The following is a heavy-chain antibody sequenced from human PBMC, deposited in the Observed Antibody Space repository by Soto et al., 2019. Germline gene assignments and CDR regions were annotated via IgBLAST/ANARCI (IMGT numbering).Heavy chain of an antibody. D-gene: IGHD3-3*01. CDR1: GGSIATNGYY. CDR3: ATFDFESGNWFDA. Sequence: TLSLTCTVSGGSIATNGYYWSWIRQHPGKGLEWIGNIYYSGSTYYNPSLKSRVTISIDTSKNQFSLKLTSVTAADTAVYYCATFDFESGNWFDAWGQGTLFTVSS. J-gene: IGHJ5*02. V-gene: IGHV4-31*03. CDR2: IYYSGST.